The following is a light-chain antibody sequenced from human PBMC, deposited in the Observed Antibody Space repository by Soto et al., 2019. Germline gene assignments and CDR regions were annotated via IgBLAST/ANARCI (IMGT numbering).Light chain of an antibody. V-gene: IGKV3-15*01. CDR3: QQYNDWWT. CDR2: GAS. Sequence: EIVMTQSPATLSVSPGERATLSCRASQSVRSSLAWYQQKPGQAPRLLIYGASTRATGFPARFSGSGSGTELTLTISSLQSEDFAVYYCQQYNDWWTFGQGTKVDI. CDR1: QSVRSS. J-gene: IGKJ1*01.